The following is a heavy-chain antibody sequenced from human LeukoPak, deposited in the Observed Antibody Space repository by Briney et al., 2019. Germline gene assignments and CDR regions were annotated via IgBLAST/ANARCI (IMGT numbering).Heavy chain of an antibody. CDR3: VAGSDGKY. CDR1: GFTFKNYG. J-gene: IGHJ4*02. CDR2: TPYDGEKT. V-gene: IGHV3-30*03. Sequence: GGSLRLSCVPSGFTFKNYGMHWVRQAPGKRLEWVAGTPYDGEKTFYADSVKGRFTISRDNSKNMLYLQISSLRNEDTAIYYCVAGSDGKYWGQGTLVTVSS. D-gene: IGHD1-26*01.